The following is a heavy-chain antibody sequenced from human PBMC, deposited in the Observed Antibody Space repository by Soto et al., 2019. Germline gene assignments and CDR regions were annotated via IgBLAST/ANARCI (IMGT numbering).Heavy chain of an antibody. D-gene: IGHD6-13*01. CDR3: AKESILAAAVPDAFDI. V-gene: IGHV3-23*01. J-gene: IGHJ3*02. CDR1: GFTFSSYA. CDR2: ISGSGGST. Sequence: GGSLRLSCAASGFTFSSYAMSWVRQAPGKGLEWVSAISGSGGSTYYADSVKGRFTISRDNSKNTLYLQMNSLRAEDTAVYYCAKESILAAAVPDAFDIWGQGTMVTVSS.